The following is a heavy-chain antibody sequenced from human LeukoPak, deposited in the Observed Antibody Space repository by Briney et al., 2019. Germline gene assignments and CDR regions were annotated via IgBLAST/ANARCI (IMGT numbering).Heavy chain of an antibody. CDR2: INPNSGGT. V-gene: IGHV1-2*02. Sequence: APVKVSCKASGYTFTGYYIHWVRQAPGQGLEWMGWINPNSGGTNSAQKFQGRVTMPRDTSISTAYMELSTLRSDDTAVYYCATNQYGDYTPGDYWSQGTLVSVSS. D-gene: IGHD4-17*01. J-gene: IGHJ4*02. CDR3: ATNQYGDYTPGDY. CDR1: GYTFTGYY.